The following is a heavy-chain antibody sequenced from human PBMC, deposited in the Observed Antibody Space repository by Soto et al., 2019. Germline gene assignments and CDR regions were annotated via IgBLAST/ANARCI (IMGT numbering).Heavy chain of an antibody. CDR3: AVGDYLTGFSYREIKWSDP. CDR1: GSSVRGGYYY. V-gene: IGHV4-61*01. D-gene: IGHD3-9*01. Sequence: PSETLSLTCTVSGSSVRGGYYYWSWIRQPLGKGLEWIGYIHYTGNTNSNPSLKGRVTLSIDPSWNQFSLKLRSVTAADTAVYYCAVGDYLTGFSYREIKWSDPWGQGTLVTVSS. J-gene: IGHJ5*02. CDR2: IHYTGNT.